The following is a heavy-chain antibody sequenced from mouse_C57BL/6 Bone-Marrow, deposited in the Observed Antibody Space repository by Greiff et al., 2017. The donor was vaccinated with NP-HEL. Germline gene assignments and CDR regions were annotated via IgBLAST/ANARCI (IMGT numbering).Heavy chain of an antibody. Sequence: VQLQQSGAELVKPGASVKISCKASGYAFSSYWMNWVKQRPGKGLEWIGQIYPGDGDTNYNGKFKGKATLTADKASSTAYMQLSSLTSEDSAVYFCSIYYGSSYYFDYWGQGTTLTVSS. CDR1: GYAFSSYW. V-gene: IGHV1-80*01. J-gene: IGHJ2*01. CDR2: IYPGDGDT. CDR3: SIYYGSSYYFDY. D-gene: IGHD1-1*01.